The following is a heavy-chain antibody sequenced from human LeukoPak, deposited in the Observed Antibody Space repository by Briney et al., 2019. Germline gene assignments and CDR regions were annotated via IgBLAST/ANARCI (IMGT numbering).Heavy chain of an antibody. D-gene: IGHD6-19*01. J-gene: IGHJ4*02. CDR1: VFTFRSHW. Sequence: GGSLRLSCAASVFTFRSHWMHWVRQAPGEGLVWVSRLDTGGRTTTYADSVRGRFTISRDNAKDTLYLQMNSLRAEDTAVYYCASGLLMAGGTLDHWGRGTLVTVSS. V-gene: IGHV3-74*01. CDR2: LDTGGRTT. CDR3: ASGLLMAGGTLDH.